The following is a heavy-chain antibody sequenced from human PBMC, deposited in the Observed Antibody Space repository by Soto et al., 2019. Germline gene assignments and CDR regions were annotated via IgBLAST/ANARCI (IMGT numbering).Heavy chain of an antibody. Sequence: QVQLVESGGGVVQPGRSLRLSCAASGFTFSSYGMHWVRQAPGKGLEWVAVMWYDGSNKYYADSVKGRFTISRDDSKNTLYLQMNSLRAEDTAVYYCARPYRQYDSSGSRGMDVWGQGTTVTVSS. J-gene: IGHJ6*02. V-gene: IGHV3-33*01. CDR1: GFTFSSYG. CDR3: ARPYRQYDSSGSRGMDV. D-gene: IGHD3-22*01. CDR2: MWYDGSNK.